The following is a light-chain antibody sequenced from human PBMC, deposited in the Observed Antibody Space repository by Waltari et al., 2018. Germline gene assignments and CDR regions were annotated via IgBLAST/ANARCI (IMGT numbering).Light chain of an antibody. CDR2: GAS. CDR1: QSVSSN. Sequence: DIVMTQSPATLSVSPGERVTLSCRASQSVSSNLAWYQQKPGQAPRLLIYGASTRATGIPARFSGSGSGTEFTLTISSLQSEDFAVYYCQQYNNWPPYTFGQGTKVDIK. J-gene: IGKJ2*01. V-gene: IGKV3-15*01. CDR3: QQYNNWPPYT.